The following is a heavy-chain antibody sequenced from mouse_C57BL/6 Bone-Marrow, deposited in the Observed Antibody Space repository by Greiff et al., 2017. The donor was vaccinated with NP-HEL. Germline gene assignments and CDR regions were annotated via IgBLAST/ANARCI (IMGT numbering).Heavy chain of an antibody. CDR3: ASRNYGSRYSAMDY. J-gene: IGHJ4*01. D-gene: IGHD1-1*01. CDR1: GFTFSDYG. Sequence: EVLLVESGGGLVKPGGSLKLSCAASGFTFSDYGMHWVRQAPEKGLEWVAYISSGSSTIYYADTVKGRFTISRDTAKNTLYLQMTSLRSEDTAMYYCASRNYGSRYSAMDYWGQGTSVTVSS. CDR2: ISSGSSTI. V-gene: IGHV5-17*01.